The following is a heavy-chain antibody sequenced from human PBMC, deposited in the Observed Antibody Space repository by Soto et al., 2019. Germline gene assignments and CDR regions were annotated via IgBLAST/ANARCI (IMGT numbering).Heavy chain of an antibody. J-gene: IGHJ5*02. D-gene: IGHD6-13*01. CDR3: ARGVLYSSSWYANWFDP. V-gene: IGHV4-31*03. Sequence: SETLSLTCTVSGGSISSGGYYWSWIRQHPGKGLEWIGYIYYSGSTYYNPSLKSRVTISVDTSKNQFSLKLSSVTAADTAVYYCARGVLYSSSWYANWFDPWGQGTLVTVSS. CDR1: GGSISSGGYY. CDR2: IYYSGST.